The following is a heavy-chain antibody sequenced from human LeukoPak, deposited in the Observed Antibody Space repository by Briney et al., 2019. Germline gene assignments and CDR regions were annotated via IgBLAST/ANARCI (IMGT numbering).Heavy chain of an antibody. J-gene: IGHJ2*01. CDR2: IYYSGST. D-gene: IGHD3-9*01. Sequence: SETLSLTCTVSGGSMPSYYWSWIRQPPGKGLEWIGYIYYSGSTNYNPSLKSRVTISVDTSKNQFSLKLSSVTAADTAVYYCARGVLTGHNSIWYIELWGRGTLVTVSS. CDR1: GGSMPSYY. V-gene: IGHV4-59*01. CDR3: ARGVLTGHNSIWYIEL.